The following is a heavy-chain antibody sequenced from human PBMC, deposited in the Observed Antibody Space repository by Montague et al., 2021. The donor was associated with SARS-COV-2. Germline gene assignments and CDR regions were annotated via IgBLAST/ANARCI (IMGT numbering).Heavy chain of an antibody. J-gene: IGHJ3*01. CDR3: VKDMSEFDDLNAFDV. CDR1: GFTFDDYA. Sequence: SLRLSCAAPGFTFDDYAMHWVRQAPGKGLEWVSLINGDGLTTLATDSVEGRFIISRDNSKNSLYLQMKSLRTEDTALYFCVKDMSEFDDLNAFDVWGQGTQVTVSS. CDR2: INGDGLTT. D-gene: IGHD3-10*01. V-gene: IGHV3-43*02.